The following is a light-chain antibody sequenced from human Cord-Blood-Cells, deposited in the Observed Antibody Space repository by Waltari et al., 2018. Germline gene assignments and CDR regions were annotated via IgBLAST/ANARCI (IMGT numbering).Light chain of an antibody. CDR3: AAWDDSLSGRV. Sequence: QSVLTPPPSASGTPGQRVTISCSGSSSNIGSNYVYWYQQLPGTAPKLLIYRNNQRPSGVPDRFSGPKSGTSASLAISGLRSEDEADYYCAAWDDSLSGRVFGGGT. CDR2: RNN. V-gene: IGLV1-47*01. J-gene: IGLJ3*02. CDR1: SSNIGSNY.